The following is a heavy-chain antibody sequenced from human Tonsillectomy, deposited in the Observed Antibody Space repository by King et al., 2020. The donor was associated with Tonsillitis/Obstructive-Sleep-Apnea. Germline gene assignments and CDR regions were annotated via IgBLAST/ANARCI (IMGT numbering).Heavy chain of an antibody. J-gene: IGHJ6*02. CDR1: GGSISSYY. D-gene: IGHD3-10*01. V-gene: IGHV4-59*01. CDR2: IYYSGST. CDR3: ARDPITMVRGVPFGMDV. Sequence: QLQESGPGLVKPSETLSLTCTVSGGSISSYYWSWIRQPPGKGLEWIGYIYYSGSTNYNPSLKSRVTISVDTSKNQFSLKLSSVTAADTVVYYCARDPITMVRGVPFGMDVWGQGTTVTVSS.